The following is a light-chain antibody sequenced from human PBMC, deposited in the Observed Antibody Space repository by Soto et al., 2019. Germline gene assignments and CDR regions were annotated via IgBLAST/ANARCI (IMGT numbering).Light chain of an antibody. CDR1: STDISSYNY. J-gene: IGLJ2*01. V-gene: IGLV2-14*03. CDR2: DVS. Sequence: QSVLTQPASLSGSPGQSITISCTGTSTDISSYNYVSWYQQHPGKAPKLMIFDVSYRPSGISDRFSGSKSGNTASLTISGLQPEDEADYYCSSYGASSTLFGGGTKVTVL. CDR3: SSYGASSTL.